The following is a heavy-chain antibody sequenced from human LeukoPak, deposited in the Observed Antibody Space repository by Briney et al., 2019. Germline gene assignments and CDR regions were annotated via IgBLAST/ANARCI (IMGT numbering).Heavy chain of an antibody. D-gene: IGHD3-22*01. CDR2: ISSSKNYI. Sequence: PGGSLRLSCAASGFTFSSYSMNWVRQAPGKGLEWVSSISSSKNYIFYADSVKGRFTVSRDNAKSSLYLQMNSLRADDTAVYYCARRNYYDSTGYDDYWGQGTLVTVSS. V-gene: IGHV3-21*01. CDR1: GFTFSSYS. CDR3: ARRNYYDSTGYDDY. J-gene: IGHJ4*02.